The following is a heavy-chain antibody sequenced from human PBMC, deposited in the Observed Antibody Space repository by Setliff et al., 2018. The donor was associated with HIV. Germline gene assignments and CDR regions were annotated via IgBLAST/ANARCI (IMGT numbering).Heavy chain of an antibody. Sequence: PSETLSLTCTVSGGSISSGGYYWSWIRQHPGKGLEWIGYIYYSGSTYYNPSLKSRVTISVDTSKNPFSLKLSSVTAADTAAYYCARDFISDSSGYYSSHFDCWGQGTLVTVSS. D-gene: IGHD3-22*01. V-gene: IGHV4-31*03. CDR2: IYYSGST. CDR3: ARDFISDSSGYYSSHFDC. CDR1: GGSISSGGYY. J-gene: IGHJ4*02.